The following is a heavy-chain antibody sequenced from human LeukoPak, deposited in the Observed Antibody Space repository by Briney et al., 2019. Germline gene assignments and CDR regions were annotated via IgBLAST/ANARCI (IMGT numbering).Heavy chain of an antibody. D-gene: IGHD3-22*01. J-gene: IGHJ4*02. CDR2: IYTSGST. CDR1: GGPISSGSYY. CDR3: ARGSTYYYDSSIDY. Sequence: SETLSLTCTVSGGPISSGSYYWSWIRQPAGKGLEWIVRIYTSGSTNYNPSLKSRVTISVDTSKNHFSLKLSSVTAADTAVYYCARGSTYYYDSSIDYWGQGTLVTVSS. V-gene: IGHV4-61*02.